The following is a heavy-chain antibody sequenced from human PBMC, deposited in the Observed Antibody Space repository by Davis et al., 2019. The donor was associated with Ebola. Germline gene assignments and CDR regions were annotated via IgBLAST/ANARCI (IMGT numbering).Heavy chain of an antibody. D-gene: IGHD7-27*01. V-gene: IGHV4-59*01. J-gene: IGHJ3*02. CDR3: ARASSLGMDAFDI. CDR1: GGSISSYY. Sequence: PSETLSLTCTVSGGSISSYYWSWIRQPPGKGLEWIGCIHYSGSTNYNPALKSRVTISADTSKNQFSLNLRSVTAADTAVYYCARASSLGMDAFDIWGQGTMVTVSS. CDR2: IHYSGST.